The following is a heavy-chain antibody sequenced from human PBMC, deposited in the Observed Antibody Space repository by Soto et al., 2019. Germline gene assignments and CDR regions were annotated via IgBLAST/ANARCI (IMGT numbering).Heavy chain of an antibody. CDR1: GFIFSKYS. CDR2: ISLNGRKQ. J-gene: IGHJ3*02. CDR3: AILVADVSPSEAFDM. Sequence: QLQLVESGGGVVQPGGSLTLSCEASGFIFSKYSVHWVRQAPGKGLEWVSLISLNGRKQDYADSMKGRFAVSRDNSNNTDLLQLNSPRVKDTAVYYCAILVADVSPSEAFDMWGQGTMVTVSS. D-gene: IGHD5-12*01. V-gene: IGHV3-30*09.